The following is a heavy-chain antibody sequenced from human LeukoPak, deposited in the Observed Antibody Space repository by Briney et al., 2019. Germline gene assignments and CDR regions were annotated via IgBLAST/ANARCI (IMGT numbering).Heavy chain of an antibody. D-gene: IGHD5-12*01. CDR3: AKGHHGGYEWRGTYYYYYMDV. Sequence: GGSLRLSCAASGFTFDDYAMHWVRQAPGKGLEWVSAISGSGGSTYYADSVKGRFTISRDNSKNTLYLQMNSLRAEDTAVYYCAKGHHGGYEWRGTYYYYYMDVWGKGTTVTVSS. J-gene: IGHJ6*03. V-gene: IGHV3-23*01. CDR2: ISGSGGST. CDR1: GFTFDDYA.